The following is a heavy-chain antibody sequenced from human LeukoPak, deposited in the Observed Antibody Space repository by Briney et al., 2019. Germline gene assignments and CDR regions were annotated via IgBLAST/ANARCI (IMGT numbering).Heavy chain of an antibody. CDR1: GGSFSGYY. D-gene: IGHD5-24*01. CDR2: INRSGST. CDR3: ARRGYKGDF. Sequence: SETLSLTCAVYGGSFSGYYWSWIRQPPGKGLEWIGEINRSGSTNYNPSLKSRVTISVDTSKNQFSLKLSSVTAADTAVYYCARRGYKGDFWGQGTLVTVSS. J-gene: IGHJ4*02. V-gene: IGHV4-34*01.